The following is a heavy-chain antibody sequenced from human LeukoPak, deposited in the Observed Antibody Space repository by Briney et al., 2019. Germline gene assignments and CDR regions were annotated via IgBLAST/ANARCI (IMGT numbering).Heavy chain of an antibody. CDR1: GGSISSSSYY. J-gene: IGHJ4*02. CDR2: IYYSGST. V-gene: IGHV4-39*07. D-gene: IGHD3/OR15-3a*01. Sequence: PSETLSLTCTVSGGSISSSSYYWGWIRQPPGKGLEWIGSIYYSGSTYYNPSLKSRVTISVDTSKNQFSLKLSSVTAADTAVYYCAKVPLRTGLKYFDYWGQGTLVTVSS. CDR3: AKVPLRTGLKYFDY.